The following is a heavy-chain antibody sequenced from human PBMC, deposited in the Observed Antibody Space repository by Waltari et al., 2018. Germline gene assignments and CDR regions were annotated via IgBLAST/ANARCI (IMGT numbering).Heavy chain of an antibody. CDR3: ARGLYGSGSYWAFYYYYYDMDV. J-gene: IGHJ6*03. Sequence: QVQLVQSGAEVKKPGASVKVSCKASGYTFTSYDINWVRQATGQGLEWMGWMNPNSGNTGYAQKFQGRVTMTRNTSISTAYMELSSLRSEDTAVYYCARGLYGSGSYWAFYYYYYDMDVWGKGTTVTVSS. D-gene: IGHD3-10*01. CDR2: MNPNSGNT. V-gene: IGHV1-8*01. CDR1: GYTFTSYD.